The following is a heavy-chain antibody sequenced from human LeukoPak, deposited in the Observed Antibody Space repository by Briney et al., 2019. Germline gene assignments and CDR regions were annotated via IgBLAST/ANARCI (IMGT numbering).Heavy chain of an antibody. Sequence: GASVKVSCKASGYTFTGYYMHWVRQAPGQGLEWMGWINPNSGGTNYAQKFQGRVTMTRDTSISTAYMELSRLRSDDTAVYYCARDTGPLVVPAAKVSYYYYMDVWGKGTTVTVSS. V-gene: IGHV1-2*02. CDR2: INPNSGGT. J-gene: IGHJ6*03. CDR3: ARDTGPLVVPAAKVSYYYYMDV. CDR1: GYTFTGYY. D-gene: IGHD2-2*01.